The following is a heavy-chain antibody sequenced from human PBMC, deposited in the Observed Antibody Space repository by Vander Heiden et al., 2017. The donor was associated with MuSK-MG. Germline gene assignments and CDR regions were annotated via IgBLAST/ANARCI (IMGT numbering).Heavy chain of an antibody. CDR3: ATASQYGSSWYGAGWFDP. J-gene: IGHJ5*02. Sequence: QVQLVQSGAEVKKPGASVKVSCKVSGYTLAELSMRWGRQAPGKGLEWMGGFDPEDGETIYAQKFQGRVTMTEDTSTDTAYMELSSLRSEDTAVYYCATASQYGSSWYGAGWFDPWGQGTLVTVSS. V-gene: IGHV1-24*01. D-gene: IGHD6-13*01. CDR2: FDPEDGET. CDR1: GYTLAELS.